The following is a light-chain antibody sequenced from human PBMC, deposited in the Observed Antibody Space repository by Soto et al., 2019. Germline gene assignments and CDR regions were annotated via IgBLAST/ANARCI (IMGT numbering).Light chain of an antibody. CDR2: DAS. CDR1: QSISGY. CDR3: QQYNTYPWT. Sequence: DIQMTQSPSTLSASVADRVTIACRSSQSISGYLAWYQQKPGQAPKLLIYDASSLASGVPSRFSGSASGTEFTLTISSLQPDDFATYYCQQYNTYPWTFGQGTKVDIK. J-gene: IGKJ1*01. V-gene: IGKV1-5*01.